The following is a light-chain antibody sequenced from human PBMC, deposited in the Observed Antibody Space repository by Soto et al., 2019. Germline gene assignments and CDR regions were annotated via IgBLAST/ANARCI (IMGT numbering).Light chain of an antibody. Sequence: QSALTQPASVSGSPGQSITISCTGTNSDVGGYNYVSWYQLHPGKAPKLMIYEVSNRPSGVSNRFSGSKSGNTASLTISGLQAEDEADYYCSSYTSSSTWVFGGGTKVTVL. CDR3: SSYTSSSTWV. CDR1: NSDVGGYNY. CDR2: EVS. V-gene: IGLV2-14*01. J-gene: IGLJ3*02.